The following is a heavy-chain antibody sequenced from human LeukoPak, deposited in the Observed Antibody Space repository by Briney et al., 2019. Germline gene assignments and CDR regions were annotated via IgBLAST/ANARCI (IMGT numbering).Heavy chain of an antibody. J-gene: IGHJ4*02. CDR1: GYTFTGYY. CDR3: VRQRVTCGGSCYTQAWVFDY. CDR2: INPNSGGT. D-gene: IGHD2-15*01. V-gene: IGHV1-2*02. Sequence: ASVKVSCKASGYTFTGYYMHWVRQAPGQGLEWMGWINPNSGGTNYAQKFQGRVTMTRDTSISTAYMELSRLRSDDTAVYYCVRQRVTCGGSCYTQAWVFDYWGQGTLVTVSS.